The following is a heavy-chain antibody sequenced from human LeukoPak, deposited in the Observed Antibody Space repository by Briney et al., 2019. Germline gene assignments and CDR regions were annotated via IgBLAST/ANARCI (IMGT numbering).Heavy chain of an antibody. CDR3: ARAPFPEDGVYYYYMDV. D-gene: IGHD5-24*01. CDR1: GFTFSSYA. J-gene: IGHJ6*03. Sequence: GGSPRLSCAASGFTFSSYAMSWVRQAPGKGLEWVSGISGSGGSTDYADSVKGRFTISRDNSKNTLYLQMNSLRAEDTAVYYCARAPFPEDGVYYYYMDVWGKGTTVTVSS. V-gene: IGHV3-23*01. CDR2: ISGSGGST.